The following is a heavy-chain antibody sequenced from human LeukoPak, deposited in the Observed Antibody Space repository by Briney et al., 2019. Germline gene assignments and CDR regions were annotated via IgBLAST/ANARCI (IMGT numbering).Heavy chain of an antibody. Sequence: GRSLRLSCAASGFSFSSYGMLWVRQAPGKGLEWVAVIWYDGSNKYYADSVKGRFTISRDNSNNTLYLQMNSLKTEDTAVYYCTTFGSDAFDIWGQGTMVTVSS. CDR1: GFSFSSYG. D-gene: IGHD3-16*01. V-gene: IGHV3-33*01. CDR2: IWYDGSNK. J-gene: IGHJ3*02. CDR3: TTFGSDAFDI.